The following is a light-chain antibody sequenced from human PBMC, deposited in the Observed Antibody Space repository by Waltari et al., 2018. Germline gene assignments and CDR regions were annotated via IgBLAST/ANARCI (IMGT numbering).Light chain of an antibody. V-gene: IGLV1-51*01. CDR2: DNK. CDR3: GTWDSTLSAVV. Sequence: QSMLTQPPSVSAAPGQTVTISCSGSSPNIGSNSVSWYHQLPGTAPKVLSYDNKKRPSGIPDRFSGSKSATSATLGITGLQTGDEADYYCGTWDSTLSAVVFGGGTKLTVL. CDR1: SPNIGSNS. J-gene: IGLJ3*02.